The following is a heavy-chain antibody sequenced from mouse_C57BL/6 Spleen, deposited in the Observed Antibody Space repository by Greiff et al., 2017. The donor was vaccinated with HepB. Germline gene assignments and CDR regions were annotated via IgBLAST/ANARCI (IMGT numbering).Heavy chain of an antibody. CDR3: ARGGSSEGFFAY. Sequence: EVQLQQSGPVLVKPGASVKMSCKASGYTFTDYYMNWVKQSHGKSLEWIGVINLYNGGTSYNQKFKGKATLIVDMSSSTANMELNSLTSEDCAVYYCARGGSSEGFFAYWGQGTLVTVSA. J-gene: IGHJ3*01. CDR2: INLYNGGT. D-gene: IGHD1-1*01. CDR1: GYTFTDYY. V-gene: IGHV1-19*01.